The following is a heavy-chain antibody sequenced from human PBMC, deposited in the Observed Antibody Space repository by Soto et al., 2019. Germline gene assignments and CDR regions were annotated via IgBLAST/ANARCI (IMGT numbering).Heavy chain of an antibody. D-gene: IGHD3-10*01. CDR3: AKDRGYGSGSYYPFDY. J-gene: IGHJ4*02. V-gene: IGHV3-23*01. CDR1: GFTFSSYA. CDR2: ISGSGGST. Sequence: GGSLRLSCAASGFTFSSYAMSWVRQAPGKGLEWVSAISGSGGSTYYADSVKGRFTISRDNSKNTLYLQMNSLRAEDTAVYYCAKDRGYGSGSYYPFDYWGQGTLVTVSS.